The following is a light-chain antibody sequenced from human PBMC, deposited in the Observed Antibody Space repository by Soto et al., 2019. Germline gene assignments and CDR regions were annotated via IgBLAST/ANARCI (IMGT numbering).Light chain of an antibody. V-gene: IGKV3-15*01. J-gene: IGKJ1*01. CDR3: QQYDNWMWT. CDR2: GAS. Sequence: EILMTQSPATLSVSAGERATLSCRASQSVSSDLAWYQQKPGQAPRLLIYGASTRATGVPARFSGSGSGTEFTLTISSLQSEDVAVYYCQQYDNWMWTFGQGTKVEIK. CDR1: QSVSSD.